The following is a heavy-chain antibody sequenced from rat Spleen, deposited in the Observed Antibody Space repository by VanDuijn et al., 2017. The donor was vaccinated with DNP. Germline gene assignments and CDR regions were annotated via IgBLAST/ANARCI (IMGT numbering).Heavy chain of an antibody. CDR3: ARDNYGGYY. J-gene: IGHJ2*01. Sequence: EVQLQESGPGLVKPSQSLSLTCSVTGYSITSNYWGWIRQFPGNKMEYIGHISYSGRTNYNPSLKRRISISRDTSKNQFFLQLNSVTTEDTATYYCARDNYGGYYWGHGVMVTVSS. CDR2: ISYSGRT. D-gene: IGHD1-11*01. CDR1: GYSITSNY. V-gene: IGHV3-1*01.